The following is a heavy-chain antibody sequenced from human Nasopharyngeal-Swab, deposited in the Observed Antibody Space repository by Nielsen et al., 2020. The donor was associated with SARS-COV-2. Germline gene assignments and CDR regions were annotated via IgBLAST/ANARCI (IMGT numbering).Heavy chain of an antibody. V-gene: IGHV3-23*01. D-gene: IGHD2-2*01. Sequence: VRQAPGKGLERVSAISGSGGSTYYADSVKGRFTISRDNSKNTLYLQMNSLRAEDTAVYYCAKGPLIIVVDYYFDYWGQGTLVTVSS. CDR2: ISGSGGST. CDR3: AKGPLIIVVDYYFDY. J-gene: IGHJ4*02.